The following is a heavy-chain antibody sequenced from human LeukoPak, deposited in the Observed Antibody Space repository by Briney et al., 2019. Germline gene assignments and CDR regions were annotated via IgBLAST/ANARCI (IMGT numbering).Heavy chain of an antibody. J-gene: IGHJ5*02. CDR3: ARGRGQPMVRSPRFDR. V-gene: IGHV1-8*01. Sequence: ASVKVSCKAFRYTFTSYDINWVRQATGQGLEWMGWMNPNSGNPSYAQKLQGRATMTRNTSISTAYMELSRLRSEDTAVYYCARGRGQPMVRSPRFDRWGQGTLVTVSS. CDR2: MNPNSGNP. D-gene: IGHD6-13*01. CDR1: RYTFTSYD.